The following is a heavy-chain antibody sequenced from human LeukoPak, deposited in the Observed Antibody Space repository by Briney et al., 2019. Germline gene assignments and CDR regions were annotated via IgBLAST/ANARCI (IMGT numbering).Heavy chain of an antibody. J-gene: IGHJ4*02. CDR2: IGSSGTTT. CDR1: GFPFSFYE. V-gene: IGHV3-48*03. CDR3: ALLAVASDFDY. Sequence: RGSLRLSCAVSGFPFSFYEMNWVRPAPGKGLEWASNIGSSGTTTYYADSVKGRFSISRDNAKDSLYLRMNSLRVEDTAVYYCALLAVASDFDYWGQGALVTVSS. D-gene: IGHD6-19*01.